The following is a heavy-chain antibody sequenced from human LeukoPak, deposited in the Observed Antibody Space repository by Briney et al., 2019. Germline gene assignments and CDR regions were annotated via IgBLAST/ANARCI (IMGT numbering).Heavy chain of an antibody. CDR1: GGSIINSNW. J-gene: IGHJ3*02. CDR2: IDHSGST. CDR3: ARDRSGSYYSDAFDI. Sequence: SETLSLTCAVSGGSIINSNWWRWVRQPPGKGLEWIGEIDHSGSTSYNPSLKSRVTMSVDRSQNQFSLRLSTVTAADTAVYYCARDRSGSYYSDAFDIWGQGTMVTVSS. V-gene: IGHV4-4*02. D-gene: IGHD1-26*01.